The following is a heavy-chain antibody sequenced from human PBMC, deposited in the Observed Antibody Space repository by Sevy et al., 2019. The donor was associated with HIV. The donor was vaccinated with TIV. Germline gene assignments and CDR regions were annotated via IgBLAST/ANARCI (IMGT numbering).Heavy chain of an antibody. CDR2: ISSSSSYI. V-gene: IGHV3-21*01. Sequence: GGSLRLSCAASGFTFSSYSMNWVRQAPGKGLEWVSSISSSSSYIYYADSVKGRFTISRDNAKNSLYLQMNSLRAEDTAVYYSASDQSMIVPTRLYPPYYSFFCDYWGQGTLVTVSS. CDR1: GFTFSSYS. CDR3: ASDQSMIVPTRLYPPYYSFFCDY. D-gene: IGHD3-22*01. J-gene: IGHJ4*02.